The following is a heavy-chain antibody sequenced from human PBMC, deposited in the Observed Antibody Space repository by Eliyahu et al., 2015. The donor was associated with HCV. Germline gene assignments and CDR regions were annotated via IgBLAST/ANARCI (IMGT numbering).Heavy chain of an antibody. Sequence: QVQLQQWGAGLLKPSETLSLTCAIYGGSFSGYYWTWIRQPPGKGLEWIGEINHSGSTNYNPSLKSRVTISVDTSKNQFSLKLKLNSVTAADTAVYYCARGPNYDILTDHWGQGTLVTVSS. CDR1: GGSFSGYY. D-gene: IGHD3-9*01. CDR3: ARGPNYDILTDH. V-gene: IGHV4-34*01. CDR2: INHSGST. J-gene: IGHJ4*02.